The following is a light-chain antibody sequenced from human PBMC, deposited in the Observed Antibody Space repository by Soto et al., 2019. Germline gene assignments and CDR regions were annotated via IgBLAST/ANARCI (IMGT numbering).Light chain of an antibody. Sequence: QSALTQPRSVSGSPGQSVTISCTGTSSDVGGYNSVSWYQQHPSKAPRLMIYDVSKRPSGVPDRFFGSKSGSTASLTISVLQAEDEADYYCCSYAGSYTWVFGGGTKLTVL. CDR3: CSYAGSYTWV. CDR1: SSDVGGYNS. CDR2: DVS. J-gene: IGLJ3*02. V-gene: IGLV2-11*01.